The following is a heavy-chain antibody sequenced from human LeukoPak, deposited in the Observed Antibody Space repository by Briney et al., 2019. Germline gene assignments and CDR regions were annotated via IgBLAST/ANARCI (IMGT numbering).Heavy chain of an antibody. D-gene: IGHD6-13*01. J-gene: IGHJ6*03. CDR2: IYYSGST. CDR3: ARVWYSMFRVYYYYYMDV. V-gene: IGHV4-39*07. Sequence: SETLSLTCTVSGGSISSSSYYWGWIRQPPGKGLEWIGSIYYSGSTYYNPSLESRVTISVDTSKNQFSLKLSSVTAADTAVYYCARVWYSMFRVYYYYYMDVWGKGTTVTISS. CDR1: GGSISSSSYY.